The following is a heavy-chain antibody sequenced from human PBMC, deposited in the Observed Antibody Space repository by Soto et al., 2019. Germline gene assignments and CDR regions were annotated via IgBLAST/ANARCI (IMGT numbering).Heavy chain of an antibody. CDR2: ISGSVIST. J-gene: IGHJ4*02. CDR3: LSHGGDCSGGKCHSSYFDF. Sequence: GRSLRLSCAASAFTFSGYGMSWVRQAQSKGLEWVSAISGSVISTYYAESLKGRFTISTDHSKNTLYLHLNSQIGEATALYYCLSHGGDCSGGKCHSSYFDFWGQGTLVTVSS. D-gene: IGHD2-15*01. CDR1: AFTFSGYG. V-gene: IGHV3-23*01.